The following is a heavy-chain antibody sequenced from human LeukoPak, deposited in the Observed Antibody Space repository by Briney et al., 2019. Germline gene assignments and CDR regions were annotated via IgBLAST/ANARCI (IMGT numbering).Heavy chain of an antibody. CDR1: GFTFYNYA. J-gene: IGHJ4*02. Sequence: GGSLRLSCAASGFTFYNYAMSWVRQAPGKGLEWVSGISGSGGSTFYAESVKGRFTISRDNSKLYLQMDSLRAEDTAVYYCAKRGVQQWLVDWYFDYWGQGTLVTVSS. CDR3: AKRGVQQWLVDWYFDY. CDR2: ISGSGGST. D-gene: IGHD6-19*01. V-gene: IGHV3-23*01.